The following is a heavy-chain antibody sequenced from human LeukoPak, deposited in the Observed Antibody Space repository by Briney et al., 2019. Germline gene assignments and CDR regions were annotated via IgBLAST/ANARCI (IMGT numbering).Heavy chain of an antibody. CDR2: VYTSGST. J-gene: IGHJ4*02. V-gene: IGHV4-4*07. D-gene: IGHD3-22*01. Sequence: SETLSLTCTVSGGSISSYYWSWLRQPAGKGLEWIGRVYTSGSTNYNPSLTSRVTMSVDTSKNQFSLKLSSVTAADTAVYYCAREGYYDSSGYFGDLGKFDYWGQGTLVTVSS. CDR1: GGSISSYY. CDR3: AREGYYDSSGYFGDLGKFDY.